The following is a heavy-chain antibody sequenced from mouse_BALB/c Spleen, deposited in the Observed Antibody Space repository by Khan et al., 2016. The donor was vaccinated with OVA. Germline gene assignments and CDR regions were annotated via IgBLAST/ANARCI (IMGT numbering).Heavy chain of an antibody. CDR3: SRSNNYGSGLYAMDY. V-gene: IGHV1S41*01. CDR1: GYTFTSYW. Sequence: DLVMPGAAVTLSCKASGYTFTSYWINWIKQRPGQGLEWIGRIAPGSGSTSSNDMFKGKATLTVAASSSTAYIQLSSLSAEDSAVYFCSRSNNYGSGLYAMDYWGQGTSVTVSS. CDR2: IAPGSGST. D-gene: IGHD1-1*01. J-gene: IGHJ4*01.